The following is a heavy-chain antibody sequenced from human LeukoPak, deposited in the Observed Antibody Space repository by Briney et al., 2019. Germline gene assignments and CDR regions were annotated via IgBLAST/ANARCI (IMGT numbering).Heavy chain of an antibody. J-gene: IGHJ4*02. V-gene: IGHV3-23*01. Sequence: GGSLRLSCAASGFTFSSYAMSWVRQAPGKGLQRVSAISGSGGSTYYADSLKGRFTFSRDNSKNTLYLQINSLRAEDTAVYYCAINPRGYSYGYRGYWGQGPLVTVSS. CDR3: AINPRGYSYGYRGY. D-gene: IGHD5-18*01. CDR1: GFTFSSYA. CDR2: ISGSGGST.